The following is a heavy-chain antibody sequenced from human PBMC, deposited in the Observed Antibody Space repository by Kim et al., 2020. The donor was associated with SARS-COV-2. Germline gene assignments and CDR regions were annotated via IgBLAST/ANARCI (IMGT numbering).Heavy chain of an antibody. Sequence: ASVKVSCKASGYTFTSYGISWVRQAPGQGLEWMGWISAYNGNTNYAQKLQGRVTMTTDTSTSTAYMELRSLRSDDTAVYYCARDRAKHSSGWRGVVDYWGQGTLVTVSS. J-gene: IGHJ4*02. CDR1: GYTFTSYG. V-gene: IGHV1-18*04. CDR2: ISAYNGNT. CDR3: ARDRAKHSSGWRGVVDY. D-gene: IGHD6-19*01.